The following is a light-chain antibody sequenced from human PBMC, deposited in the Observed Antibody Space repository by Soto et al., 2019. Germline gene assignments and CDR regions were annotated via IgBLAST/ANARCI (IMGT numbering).Light chain of an antibody. V-gene: IGLV2-23*02. J-gene: IGLJ1*01. CDR2: EVS. CDR1: STDVGSYNL. CDR3: CSYAGSRTYYV. Sequence: QSVLTQPASVSGSPGQSVTISCTGTSTDVGSYNLVSWYQQHPGKAPKLMIYEVSKRPSGVSNRFSGSKSGNTASLTISGLQAEDEADYYCCSYAGSRTYYVFGTGTKLTVL.